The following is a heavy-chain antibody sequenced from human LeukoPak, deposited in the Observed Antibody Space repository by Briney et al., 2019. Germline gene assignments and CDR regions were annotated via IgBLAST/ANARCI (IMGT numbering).Heavy chain of an antibody. J-gene: IGHJ4*02. Sequence: SVKVSCKASGGTFSSYAISWVRQAPGQGLEWMGGIIPIFGTANYAQKFQGRVTMTRDTSTSTVYMELSSLRSEDTAVYYCARDSDDYVWGSYDYWGQGTLVTVSS. V-gene: IGHV1-69*05. CDR1: GGTFSSYA. CDR2: IIPIFGTA. CDR3: ARDSDDYVWGSYDY. D-gene: IGHD3-16*01.